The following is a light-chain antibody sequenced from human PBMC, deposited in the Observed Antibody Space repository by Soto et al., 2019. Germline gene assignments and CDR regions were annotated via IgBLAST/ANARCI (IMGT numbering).Light chain of an antibody. CDR2: GAS. CDR3: QEYGSSPPT. CDR1: QSVSSNY. Sequence: EIVLTQSPGTLSLSPGERATLSCRASQSVSSNYLAWYQRKPGQAPRLLIYGASSRAIDIPNRFSGSGSGTDFTLTITRLEPEDVAEYYCQEYGSSPPTFGQGTKVEI. J-gene: IGKJ1*01. V-gene: IGKV3-20*01.